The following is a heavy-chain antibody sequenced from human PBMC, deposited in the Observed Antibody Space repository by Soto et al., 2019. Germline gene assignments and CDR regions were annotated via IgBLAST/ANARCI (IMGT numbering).Heavy chain of an antibody. D-gene: IGHD6-13*01. V-gene: IGHV3-23*01. CDR1: GFTFSSYA. Sequence: EVQLLESGGGLVQPGGSLRLSCAASGFTFSSYAMSWVRQAPGKGLEWVSAISGSGGSTNYADSAEGRFTISRDNSKNTLYLQMTGLQAKNTAVYYCAKAGGIVAPGSHLNYWGQGTLVTGAS. CDR2: ISGSGGST. J-gene: IGHJ4*02. CDR3: AKAGGIVAPGSHLNY.